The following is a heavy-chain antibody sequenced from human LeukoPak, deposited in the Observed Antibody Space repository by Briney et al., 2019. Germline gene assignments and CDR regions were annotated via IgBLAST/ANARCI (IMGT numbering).Heavy chain of an antibody. J-gene: IGHJ4*02. V-gene: IGHV1-8*01. D-gene: IGHD4-17*01. CDR2: MNPNSGNT. CDR3: ARGHGDYLGGDLDY. CDR1: GYTFTSYD. Sequence: ASVKVSCKASGYTFTSYDINWVRQATGQGLEWMGWMNPNSGNTGYAQKLQGRVTMTRNTSISTAYMELSSLRSEDTAVYYCARGHGDYLGGDLDYWGQGTLVTVSS.